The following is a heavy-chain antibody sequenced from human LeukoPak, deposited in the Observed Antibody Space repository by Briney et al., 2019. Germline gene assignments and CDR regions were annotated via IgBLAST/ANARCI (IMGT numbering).Heavy chain of an antibody. CDR1: GFSFSTHG. Sequence: GGSLRLSCAASGFSFSTHGMNWVRQGPGKGLEWVSSIGRSGSYIDYADSVKGRFTISRDDAKNSLYLQMNSPRAEDTAVYYCARDFSGSYYVDYWGQGTLVTVSS. V-gene: IGHV3-21*01. CDR3: ARDFSGSYYVDY. J-gene: IGHJ4*02. CDR2: IGRSGSYI. D-gene: IGHD1-26*01.